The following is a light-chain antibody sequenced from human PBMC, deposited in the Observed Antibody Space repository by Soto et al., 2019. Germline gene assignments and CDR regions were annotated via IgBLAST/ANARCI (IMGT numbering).Light chain of an antibody. CDR1: PSITSSF. V-gene: IGKV3-20*01. Sequence: EIVWTQSPGTLSLSPGERATLSCRASPSITSSFLAWYQQKPGQAPRILIYGASSRATGIPDRFSGSGSGTEFTLTISRLEPEDFAVYYCQQYGSSPRTFGQGTKVEIK. CDR3: QQYGSSPRT. CDR2: GAS. J-gene: IGKJ1*01.